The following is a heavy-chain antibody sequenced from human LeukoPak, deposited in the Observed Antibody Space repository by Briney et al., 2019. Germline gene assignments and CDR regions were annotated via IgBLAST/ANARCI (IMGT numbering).Heavy chain of an antibody. V-gene: IGHV4-34*01. Sequence: SETLSLTCAVYGGSFSGYYWNWIRQPPGKGLEWIGEINHSGSTNYNPSLKSRVTISVDTSKNQFSLKLSSVTAADTAVYYCATDSSGLGYWGQGTLVTVSS. CDR3: ATDSSGLGY. CDR2: INHSGST. D-gene: IGHD3-22*01. CDR1: GGSFSGYY. J-gene: IGHJ4*02.